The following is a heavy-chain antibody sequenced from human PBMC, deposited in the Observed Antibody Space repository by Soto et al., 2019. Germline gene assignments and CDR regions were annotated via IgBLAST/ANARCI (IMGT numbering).Heavy chain of an antibody. CDR2: FYYTRLT. J-gene: IGHJ5*02. D-gene: IGHD2-2*01. CDR1: GGSLHIGGYY. CDR3: ARDGSSTANWLDP. Sequence: PSETLSLTCTVSGGSLHIGGYYWAWIRQNPGRGPERIGYFYYTRLTHYNPSLGSRVNISVDTSKNQFSLELTSVTAADTAVYYCARDGSSTANWLDPWGQGLLVTAPQ. V-gene: IGHV4-31*03.